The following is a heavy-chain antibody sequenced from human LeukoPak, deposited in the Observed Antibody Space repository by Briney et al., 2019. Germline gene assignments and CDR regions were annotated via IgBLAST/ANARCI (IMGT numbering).Heavy chain of an antibody. CDR1: GGTFSSYA. D-gene: IGHD5-24*01. CDR3: ARGGDGYSTK. Sequence: GASLKVSCKASGGTFSSYAISWVRQAPGQGLEWMGRIIPILGIANYAQKFQGRVTITADKSTSTAYMELSSLRSEDTAVYYCARGGDGYSTKWGQGRLVSVCS. V-gene: IGHV1-69*04. CDR2: IIPILGIA. J-gene: IGHJ4*02.